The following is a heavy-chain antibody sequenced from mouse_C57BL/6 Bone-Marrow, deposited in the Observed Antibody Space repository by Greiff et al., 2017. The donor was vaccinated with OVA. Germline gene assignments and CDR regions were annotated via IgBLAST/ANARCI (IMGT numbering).Heavy chain of an antibody. CDR2: ISYDGSN. CDR3: ARVGNDYYAMDY. Sequence: EVKLQESGPGLVKPSQSLSLTCSVTGYSITSGYYWNWIRQFPGNKLEWMGYISYDGSNNYNPSLKNRISITRDTSKNQFFLKLNSVTTEDTATYYCARVGNDYYAMDYWGQGTSVTVSS. CDR1: GYSITSGYY. V-gene: IGHV3-6*01. D-gene: IGHD2-1*01. J-gene: IGHJ4*01.